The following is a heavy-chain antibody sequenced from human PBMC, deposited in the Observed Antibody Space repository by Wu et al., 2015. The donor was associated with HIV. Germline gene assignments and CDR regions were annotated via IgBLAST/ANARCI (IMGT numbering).Heavy chain of an antibody. V-gene: IGHV1-8*03. CDR2: MNPNTGNT. J-gene: IGHJ5*02. CDR3: ARSDYYTSGTLS. CDR1: GYTFTNFD. D-gene: IGHD3-10*01. Sequence: QVQLVQSGAEVKKPGASVKVSCKASGYTFTNFDIHWVRQAPGKGLEWVGWMNPNTGNTGYGQKFQDRVTLTRSTYITTAYMELSSLRSEDTAVYYCARSDYYTSGTLSWGQGTLVAVSS.